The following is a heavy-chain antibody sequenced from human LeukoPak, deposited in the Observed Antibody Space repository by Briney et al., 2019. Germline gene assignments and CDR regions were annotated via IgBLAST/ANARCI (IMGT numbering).Heavy chain of an antibody. CDR2: ISDDGNANT. Sequence: SETLSLTCAVYGGSFSGYYWSWVRQPPGKGLEWIGEISDDGNANTNSNPSLKSRVIISVDTSKNQFSLKLTSVTAADTAVYFCARRAYDVTWYFDYWGRGALVTVSS. CDR1: GGSFSGYY. J-gene: IGHJ4*02. CDR3: ARRAYDVTWYFDY. V-gene: IGHV4-34*01. D-gene: IGHD3-16*01.